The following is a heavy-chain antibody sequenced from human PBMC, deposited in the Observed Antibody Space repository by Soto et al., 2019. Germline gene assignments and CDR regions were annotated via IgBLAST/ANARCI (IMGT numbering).Heavy chain of an antibody. J-gene: IGHJ4*01. Sequence: GASEKVSCKASGYTITSYYMHWERQAPGQGLEWMGIINPSSSATRYSQKFQGRVTMTRDVSTSTVYMEMSGLRSEDTAVYYCARVTEPSYVTTYFDYWGQGTLVTVSS. CDR2: INPSSSAT. D-gene: IGHD4-17*01. CDR3: ARVTEPSYVTTYFDY. CDR1: GYTITSYY. V-gene: IGHV1-46*01.